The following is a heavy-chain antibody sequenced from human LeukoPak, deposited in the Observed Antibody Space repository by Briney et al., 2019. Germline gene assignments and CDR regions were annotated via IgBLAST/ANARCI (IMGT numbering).Heavy chain of an antibody. CDR1: GGTFSSYA. CDR3: ARYNGAKRGNYYDSSGYPYYFDY. V-gene: IGHV1-69*04. Sequence: SVKVSCKASGGTFSSYAISWVRQAPGQGLEWMGRIIPILGIANYAQKFQGRVTITADKSTSTAYMELSSLRSEDTAVYYCARYNGAKRGNYYDSSGYPYYFDYWGQGTLVTASS. J-gene: IGHJ4*02. CDR2: IIPILGIA. D-gene: IGHD3-22*01.